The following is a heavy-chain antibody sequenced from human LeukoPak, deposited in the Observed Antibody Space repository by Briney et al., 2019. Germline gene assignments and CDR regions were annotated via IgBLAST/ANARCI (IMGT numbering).Heavy chain of an antibody. J-gene: IGHJ6*03. V-gene: IGHV3-11*04. D-gene: IGHD2/OR15-2a*01. CDR2: ISSSGSTI. Sequence: PGGSLRLSCAASGFTFSDYYMSWLRQAPGKGLEWVSYISSSGSTIYYADSVKGRFTISRDNAKNSLYLQMNSLRAEDTAVYYCASLASGIFSYYYYMDVWGKGTTVTVSS. CDR3: ASLASGIFSYYYYMDV. CDR1: GFTFSDYY.